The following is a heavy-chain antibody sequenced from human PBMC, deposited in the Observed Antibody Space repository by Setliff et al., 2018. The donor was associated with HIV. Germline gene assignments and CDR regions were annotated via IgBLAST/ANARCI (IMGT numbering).Heavy chain of an antibody. CDR3: ARDFRRYFDYYYYGMDV. CDR2: IYSGGST. Sequence: ETLSLTCTVSGGSISSSSYYWGWIRQAPGKGLEWVSVIYSGGSTYYADSVKGRFTISRDNAKNSLYLQMNSLRAEDTAVYYCARDFRRYFDYYYYGMDVWGQGTTVTVSS. V-gene: IGHV3-53*01. CDR1: GGSISSSSYY. J-gene: IGHJ6*02. D-gene: IGHD3-9*01.